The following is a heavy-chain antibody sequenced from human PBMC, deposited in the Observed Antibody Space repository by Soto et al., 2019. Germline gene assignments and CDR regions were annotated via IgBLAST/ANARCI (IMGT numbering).Heavy chain of an antibody. J-gene: IGHJ4*02. D-gene: IGHD3-22*01. CDR1: GYSISSGYY. V-gene: IGHV4-38-2*01. Sequence: SETLSLTCAVSGYSISSGYYWGWIRQPPGKGLEWIGSIYHSGSTYYNPSLKSRVTISVDTSKNQFSLKLSSVTAAGTAVYYCARCYYDSSGYYYTQDYWGQGTLVTVSS. CDR3: ARCYYDSSGYYYTQDY. CDR2: IYHSGST.